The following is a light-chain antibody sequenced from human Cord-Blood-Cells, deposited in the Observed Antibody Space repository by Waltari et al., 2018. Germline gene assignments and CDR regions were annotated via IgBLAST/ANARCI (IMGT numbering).Light chain of an antibody. J-gene: IGLJ2*01. V-gene: IGLV2-8*01. CDR1: SSYVGGYNY. Sequence: QSALTQPPSASGSPGQSVTISCTGTSSYVGGYNYVSWYQQHPGTAPKLIIYEVSKRPSGVPDRFSGSKSGNTASLTVSGLQAEDETDYYCSSYAGSNNLVFGGGTKLTVL. CDR2: EVS. CDR3: SSYAGSNNLV.